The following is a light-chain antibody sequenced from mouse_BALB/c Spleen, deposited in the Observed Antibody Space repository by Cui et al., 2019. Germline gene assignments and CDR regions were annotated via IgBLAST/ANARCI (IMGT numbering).Light chain of an antibody. CDR2: RAN. CDR3: LQYDEFPLT. Sequence: IKMTQPPSSMYASLGERVTITCKASQDINSYLSWCQQKPGKSPKTLIYRANRLVDGVPSRFSGSGSGQDYSLTISSLEYEDMGIYYCLQYDEFPLTFGSGTKLEIK. CDR1: QDINSY. J-gene: IGKJ4*01. V-gene: IGKV14-111*01.